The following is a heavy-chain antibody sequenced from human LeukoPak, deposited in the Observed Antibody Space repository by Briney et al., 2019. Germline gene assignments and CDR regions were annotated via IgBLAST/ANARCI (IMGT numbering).Heavy chain of an antibody. J-gene: IGHJ6*02. CDR1: GDSISSSSYY. V-gene: IGHV4-39*07. CDR2: IYYSGST. CDR3: ARGDRYYDILTGYYSGADYYYYGMDV. Sequence: PSETLSLTCTVSGDSISSSSYYWGWIRQPPGKGLEWIGTIYYSGSTYYNPSLKSRVTISVDTSKNQFSLKLSSVTAADTAVYYCARGDRYYDILTGYYSGADYYYYGMDVWGQGTTVTVSS. D-gene: IGHD3-9*01.